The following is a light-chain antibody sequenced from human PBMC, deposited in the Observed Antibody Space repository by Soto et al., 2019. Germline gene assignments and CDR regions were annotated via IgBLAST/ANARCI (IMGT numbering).Light chain of an antibody. J-gene: IGKJ4*01. V-gene: IGKV1-39*01. CDR1: QSIGKY. CDR2: AAS. CDR3: QQSYSNPLT. Sequence: IQMTQSPSSLAASLGDRVTITCRASQSIGKYLSWFQQTPGNAPKLLTYAASGLQSGVPSRFSGSGSGTDFTLTISSLQPEDFETYYCQQSYSNPLTFGGGTKVDIK.